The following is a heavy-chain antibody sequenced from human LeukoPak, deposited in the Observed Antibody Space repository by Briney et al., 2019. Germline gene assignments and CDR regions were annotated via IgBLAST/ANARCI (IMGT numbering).Heavy chain of an antibody. CDR1: GGSISIYY. J-gene: IGHJ4*02. Sequence: SETLSLTCTVSGGSISIYYWSWIRQPPGKGLEWIGYIYYSGSTNYNPSLKSRVTISVDTSKNQFSLKLSSVTAADTAVYYCAREYKSSPYYWGQGTLVTVSS. CDR2: IYYSGST. CDR3: AREYKSSPYY. D-gene: IGHD1-1*01. V-gene: IGHV4-59*08.